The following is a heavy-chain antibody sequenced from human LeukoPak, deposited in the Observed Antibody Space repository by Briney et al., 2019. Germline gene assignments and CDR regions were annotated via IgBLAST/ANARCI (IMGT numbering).Heavy chain of an antibody. J-gene: IGHJ4*02. CDR2: INTNTGNP. V-gene: IGHV7-4-1*02. Sequence: GASVKVSCKASGYTFTSYAMNWVRQAPGQGLEWMGWINTNTGNPTYAQGFTGRFVFSLDTSVSTAYLQISSLKAEDTAVYYCAREGSWPPRRDFDYWGQGTLVTVSS. CDR3: AREGSWPPRRDFDY. CDR1: GYTFTSYA. D-gene: IGHD6-13*01.